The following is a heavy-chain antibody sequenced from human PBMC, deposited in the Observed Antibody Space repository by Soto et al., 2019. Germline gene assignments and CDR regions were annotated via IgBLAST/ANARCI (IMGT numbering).Heavy chain of an antibody. D-gene: IGHD1-26*01. Sequence: EVQLVESGGGLVQPGGSLRLSCAASGFTFSSYWMHWVRQAPGKGLVWVSRISSDGSSTSYADSVKGRFTISRDNAKNTLYLQMNTLRAADTAVYYGTRAKWELLGGDYWGQGTLVTVSS. CDR1: GFTFSSYW. CDR3: TRAKWELLGGDY. CDR2: ISSDGSST. V-gene: IGHV3-74*01. J-gene: IGHJ4*02.